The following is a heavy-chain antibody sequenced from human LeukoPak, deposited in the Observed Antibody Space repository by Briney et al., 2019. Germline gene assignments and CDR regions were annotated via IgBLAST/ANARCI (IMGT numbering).Heavy chain of an antibody. J-gene: IGHJ4*02. Sequence: GASVKVSCKASGYTFIGYNVHWVRQAPGQGLEWMGWVNPKTGGTTYAPKFQGRVAMTRDTSITTAYRELNRLTFDDTAVYYCARGGAAAGEFWGQGSLVTVSS. CDR2: VNPKTGGT. CDR3: ARGGAAAGEF. CDR1: GYTFIGYN. D-gene: IGHD6-13*01. V-gene: IGHV1-2*02.